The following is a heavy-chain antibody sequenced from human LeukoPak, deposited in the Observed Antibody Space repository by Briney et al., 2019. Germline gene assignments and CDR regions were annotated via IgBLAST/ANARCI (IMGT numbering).Heavy chain of an antibody. D-gene: IGHD5-24*01. Sequence: GGSLRLSCAASGFIFSTYTMNWVRQAPGRGLEWVSSISLSSGYIAYADSLKGRFTVSRDNAKDSLFLQMSRLRAEDTAIYYCARDRRDGYNWDAFDIWGQGTMVTVSS. J-gene: IGHJ3*02. CDR3: ARDRRDGYNWDAFDI. CDR1: GFIFSTYT. V-gene: IGHV3-21*01. CDR2: ISLSSGYI.